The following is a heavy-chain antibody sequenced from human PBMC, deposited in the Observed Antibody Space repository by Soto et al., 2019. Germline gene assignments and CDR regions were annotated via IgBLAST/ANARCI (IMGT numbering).Heavy chain of an antibody. D-gene: IGHD2-15*01. V-gene: IGHV3-30*18. CDR3: AKDLLRYCSGGSCPLGVDI. CDR2: ISYDGSNK. Sequence: QVQLVESGGGVVQPGRSLRLSCAASGFTFSSYGMHWVRQAPGKGLEWVAVISYDGSNKYYADSVKGRFTISRDNSKNTLYLHMNSLRAEDTAVYYCAKDLLRYCSGGSCPLGVDIWGQGTMVTVSS. CDR1: GFTFSSYG. J-gene: IGHJ3*02.